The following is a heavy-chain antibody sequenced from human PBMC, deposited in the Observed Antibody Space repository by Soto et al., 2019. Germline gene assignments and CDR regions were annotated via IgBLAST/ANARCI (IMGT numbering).Heavy chain of an antibody. V-gene: IGHV1-69*01. D-gene: IGHD4-17*01. CDR1: GGTFSSYA. CDR2: IIPIFGTA. J-gene: IGHJ6*02. Sequence: QVQLVQSGAEVKKPGSSVKVSCKASGGTFSSYAISWVRQAPGQGLEWMGGIIPIFGTANYAQKFQGRVTITADESTSTAYMERSRLRSEDTAVYYCARVAYGDYGYYYYYGMDVWGQGTTVTVSS. CDR3: ARVAYGDYGYYYYYGMDV.